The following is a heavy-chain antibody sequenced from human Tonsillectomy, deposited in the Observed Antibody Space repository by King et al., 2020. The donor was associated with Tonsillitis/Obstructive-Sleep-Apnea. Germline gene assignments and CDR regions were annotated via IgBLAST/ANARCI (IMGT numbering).Heavy chain of an antibody. CDR1: GFTFSTYS. J-gene: IGHJ4*02. D-gene: IGHD1-26*01. CDR3: ARGVEGIVGATDY. Sequence: VQLVESGGGLVKPGGSLRLYCAASGFTFSTYSMNWVRQAPGKGLEWVSSISTSSSYIYYADSVRGRFTISRDKAKNSLYLQMNNLRAEDTAVYYCARGVEGIVGATDYWGQGTLVTVSS. CDR2: ISTSSSYI. V-gene: IGHV3-21*01.